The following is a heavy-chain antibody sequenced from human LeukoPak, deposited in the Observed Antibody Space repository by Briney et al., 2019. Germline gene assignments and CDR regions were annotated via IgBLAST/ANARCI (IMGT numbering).Heavy chain of an antibody. V-gene: IGHV3-30*02. CDR2: IRYDGSNK. D-gene: IGHD2-21*02. CDR1: GFAFSSYG. J-gene: IGHJ4*02. CDR3: AKGLTAYCGGDCCSVDY. Sequence: PGGSLRLSCAASGFAFSSYGMHWVRQAPGKGLEWVAFIRYDGSNKYYADSVKGRFTISRDNSKNTLYLQMNSLRAEDTAVYYCAKGLTAYCGGDCCSVDYWGQGTLVTVSS.